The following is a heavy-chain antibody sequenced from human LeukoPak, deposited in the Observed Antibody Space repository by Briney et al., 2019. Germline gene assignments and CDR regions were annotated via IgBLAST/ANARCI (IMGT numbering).Heavy chain of an antibody. V-gene: IGHV3-21*04. Sequence: GGSLRLSCAASGFTFSSYSMNWVRQAPGKGLEWVSSISSSSSYIYYADSVKGRFTISRDNAKNSLYLQMNSLRAEDTAVYYCARDGPFGYSSGWYDYWGQGTLVTVSS. CDR3: ARDGPFGYSSGWYDY. CDR1: GFTFSSYS. J-gene: IGHJ4*02. D-gene: IGHD6-19*01. CDR2: ISSSSSYI.